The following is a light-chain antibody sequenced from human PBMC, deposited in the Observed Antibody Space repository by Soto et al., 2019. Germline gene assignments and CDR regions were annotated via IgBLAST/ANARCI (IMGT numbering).Light chain of an antibody. CDR1: QSVSSNC. J-gene: IGKJ1*01. CDR2: GAS. Sequence: DIVLLQSPGTLSLSPGERATLSSRASQSVSSNCLAWYQRRPGQAPGLLMYGASYRATGIPDRFSGSGSGTNFTLSISRLEPEDFALYYCQQYGSSHRTVGQGTKVDTK. CDR3: QQYGSSHRT. V-gene: IGKV3-20*01.